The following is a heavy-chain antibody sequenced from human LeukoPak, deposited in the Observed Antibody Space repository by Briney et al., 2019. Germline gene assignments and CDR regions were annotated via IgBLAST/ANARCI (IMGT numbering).Heavy chain of an antibody. CDR1: GFTFSSYA. J-gene: IGHJ6*03. CDR3: AKDQFRWFGEGYYMDV. CDR2: ISHSAYST. Sequence: GGSLRLSCAASGFTFSSYAMSWVSQAPGKGLEWVSAISHSAYSTYYADSVKGRFTISRDNSKNTLYLQMNSLRAEDTAVYYCAKDQFRWFGEGYYMDVWGKGTTVTISS. D-gene: IGHD3-10*01. V-gene: IGHV3-23*01.